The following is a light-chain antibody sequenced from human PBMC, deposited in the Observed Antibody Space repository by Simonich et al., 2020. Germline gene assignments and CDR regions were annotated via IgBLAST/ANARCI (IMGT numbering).Light chain of an antibody. J-gene: IGLJ3*02. V-gene: IGLV2-11*01. Sequence: QSALTQPRSVSGSPGQSVTISCTGTSSDVGGYNYVSWYQQHPGKAPKLMIYDFIKRPSGVPDRFSGYKSGNTAPLTISGLQAEDEADYYCCSYAGSYTWVFGGGTKLTVL. CDR2: DFI. CDR3: CSYAGSYTWV. CDR1: SSDVGGYNY.